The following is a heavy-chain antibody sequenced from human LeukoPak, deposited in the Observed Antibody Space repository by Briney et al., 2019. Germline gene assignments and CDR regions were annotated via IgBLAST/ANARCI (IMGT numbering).Heavy chain of an antibody. Sequence: SETLSLTCTVSGGSISSYYWTWIRQPPGKGLEWIGHIHYSGSTNYNPSLKSRVTISVDTSKNQFSLKLSSVTAADTAVYYCARGGRITMVRGVIDRPLYYFDYWGQGTLVTVSS. V-gene: IGHV4-59*12. D-gene: IGHD3-10*01. CDR3: ARGGRITMVRGVIDRPLYYFDY. CDR1: GGSISSYY. J-gene: IGHJ4*02. CDR2: IHYSGST.